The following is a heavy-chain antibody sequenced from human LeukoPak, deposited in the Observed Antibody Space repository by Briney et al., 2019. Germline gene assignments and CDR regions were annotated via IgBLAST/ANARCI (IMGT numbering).Heavy chain of an antibody. Sequence: GGSPRLSCAASGFTFSSYAMSWVRQAPGKGLEWVSAISGSGGSTYYADSVKGRFTISRDNSKNTLYLQMNSLRAEDTAVYYCAKAPTVTSYYYYGMDVWGQGTTVTVSS. J-gene: IGHJ6*02. V-gene: IGHV3-23*01. CDR1: GFTFSSYA. D-gene: IGHD4-17*01. CDR2: ISGSGGST. CDR3: AKAPTVTSYYYYGMDV.